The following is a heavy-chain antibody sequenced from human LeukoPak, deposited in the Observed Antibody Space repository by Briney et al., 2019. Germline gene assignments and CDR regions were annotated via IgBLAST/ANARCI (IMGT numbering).Heavy chain of an antibody. Sequence: SETLSLTCTVSGGSIISGAYYWSWIRQHPGKGLEWIAYVHYSGSTYYNPSLKSRFTISVDTSQNQFSLKLRSVTAADTAVYYCAGDSHPDYGGTISLDAFDIWGQGTMVTVSS. CDR1: GGSIISGAYY. D-gene: IGHD4-23*01. J-gene: IGHJ3*02. V-gene: IGHV4-31*03. CDR2: VHYSGST. CDR3: AGDSHPDYGGTISLDAFDI.